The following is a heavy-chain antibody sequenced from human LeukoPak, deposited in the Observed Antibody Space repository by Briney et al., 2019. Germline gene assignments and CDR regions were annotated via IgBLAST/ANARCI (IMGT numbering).Heavy chain of an antibody. CDR2: TSGGGINT. CDR3: AKGGWSSYFDF. CDR1: GFTFRDYA. V-gene: IGHV3-23*01. D-gene: IGHD6-19*01. Sequence: HPGGSLRFSGAASGFTFRDYAMTWFRQTPGKGLQWVSTTSGGGINTYYADSVMGRFTISRDNFKNTLYLQMNSLRAEDTAVYYCAKGGWSSYFDFWGQGTLVTVSS. J-gene: IGHJ4*02.